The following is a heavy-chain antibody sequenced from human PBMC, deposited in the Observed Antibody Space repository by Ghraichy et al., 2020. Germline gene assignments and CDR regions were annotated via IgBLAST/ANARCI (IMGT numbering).Heavy chain of an antibody. CDR3: ARGGPYNWNDSGWFDP. CDR2: IYYSGST. CDR1: GGSVSSGSYY. V-gene: IGHV4-61*01. D-gene: IGHD1-20*01. Sequence: SETLSLTCTVSGGSVSSGSYYWNWIRQPPGKGLEWIGYIYYSGSTNYNPSLKSRVTISVDTSRNQFSLKVGSVTAADTAVYYCARGGPYNWNDSGWFDPWGQGTLVTVSS. J-gene: IGHJ5*02.